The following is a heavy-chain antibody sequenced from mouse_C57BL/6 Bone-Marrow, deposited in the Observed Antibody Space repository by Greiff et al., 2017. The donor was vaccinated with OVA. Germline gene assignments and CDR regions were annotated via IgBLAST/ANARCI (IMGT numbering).Heavy chain of an antibody. CDR1: GYTFTDYY. Sequence: DVQLQESGPVLVKPGASVKMSCKASGYTFTDYYMNWVKQSHGKSLEWIGVINPYNGGTSYNQKFKGKATLPVDKSSSTAYMELNSLTSEDSAVYYSARRDYGFPFRYFDVWGTGTTVTVSS. CDR2: INPYNGGT. J-gene: IGHJ1*03. CDR3: ARRDYGFPFRYFDV. D-gene: IGHD1-1*01. V-gene: IGHV1-19*01.